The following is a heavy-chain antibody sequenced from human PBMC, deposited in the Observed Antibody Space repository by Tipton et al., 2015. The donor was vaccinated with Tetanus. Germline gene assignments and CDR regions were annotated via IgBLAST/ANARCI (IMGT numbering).Heavy chain of an antibody. CDR3: ATSYSNYGYDY. D-gene: IGHD4-11*01. V-gene: IGHV3-33*01. J-gene: IGHJ4*02. Sequence: SLRLSCAASGFTFSSYGMHWVRQAPGKGLEWVAIIWYDGTNKYYADSVKGRFTISRDNSKNTGYLQMNSLRAEDTAVYYCATSYSNYGYDYWGQGTLVTVSS. CDR1: GFTFSSYG. CDR2: IWYDGTNK.